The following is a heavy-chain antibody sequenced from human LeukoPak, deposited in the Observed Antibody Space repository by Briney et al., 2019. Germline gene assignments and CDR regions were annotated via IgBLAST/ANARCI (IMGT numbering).Heavy chain of an antibody. CDR2: INHSGST. D-gene: IGHD6-19*01. CDR1: GGSFSGYY. CDR3: ASGSIAVAGTG. J-gene: IGHJ4*02. V-gene: IGHV4-34*01. Sequence: PSETLSLTCAVYGGSFSGYYWSWLRQPPGKGLEWIGEINHSGSTNYNPSLKSRVTISVDTSKIQFSLKLSSVTAADTAVYYCASGSIAVAGTGWGQGTLVTVSS.